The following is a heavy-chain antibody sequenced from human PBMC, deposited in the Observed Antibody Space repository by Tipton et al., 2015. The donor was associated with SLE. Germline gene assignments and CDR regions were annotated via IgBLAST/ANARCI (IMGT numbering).Heavy chain of an antibody. D-gene: IGHD3-16*01. CDR2: IYTSGST. J-gene: IGHJ3*02. Sequence: LRLSCTVSGGSISSGSYYWSWIRQPAGKGMEWIGYIYTSGSTNYNPSLKSRVTISVDKSKNQFSLKLSSVTAADTAVYYCARDLGDDIWGQGTMVTVSS. CDR1: GGSISSGSYY. CDR3: ARDLGDDI. V-gene: IGHV4-61*09.